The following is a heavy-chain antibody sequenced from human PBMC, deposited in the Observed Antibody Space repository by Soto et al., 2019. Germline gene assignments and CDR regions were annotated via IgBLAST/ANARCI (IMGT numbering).Heavy chain of an antibody. V-gene: IGHV1-8*01. CDR1: GYTFTSYD. Sequence: RASVKVSCKASGYTFTSYDINWVRQATGQGLEWMGWMNPNSGNTGYAQKFQGRVTMTRNTSISTAYMELSSPRSEDTAVYYCARGPKFYDILTGYYPYYFDYWGQGTLVTVSS. CDR3: ARGPKFYDILTGYYPYYFDY. D-gene: IGHD3-9*01. CDR2: MNPNSGNT. J-gene: IGHJ4*02.